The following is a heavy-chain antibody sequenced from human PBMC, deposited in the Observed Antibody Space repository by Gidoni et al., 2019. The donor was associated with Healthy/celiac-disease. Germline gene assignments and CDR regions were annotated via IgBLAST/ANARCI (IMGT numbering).Heavy chain of an antibody. CDR1: GFPFSSYS. CDR3: ARGVATGHAFDI. CDR2: ISSSSSYI. J-gene: IGHJ3*02. Sequence: EVQLVESGGGLVKPGGPLRLSCAASGFPFSSYSMNWVRQAPGKGLEWVSSISSSSSYIYYADSVKGRFTISRDNAKNSLYLQMNSLRAEDTAVYYCARGVATGHAFDIWGQGTMVTVSS. D-gene: IGHD5-12*01. V-gene: IGHV3-21*01.